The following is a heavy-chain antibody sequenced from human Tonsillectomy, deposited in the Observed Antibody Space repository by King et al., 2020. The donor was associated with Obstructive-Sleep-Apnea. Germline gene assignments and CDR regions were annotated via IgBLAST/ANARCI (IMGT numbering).Heavy chain of an antibody. J-gene: IGHJ6*02. V-gene: IGHV4-59*01. CDR3: ARDCSGGSCYPYYYYGMDV. Sequence: HVQLQESGPGLVKPSETLSLTCTVSGGSISSYYWSWIRQPPGEGLECVGCIYYSGSTNHNPSLKSRVTISVDTSKNQFSLKLSSVTAADTAVYYCARDCSGGSCYPYYYYGMDVWGQGTTVTVSS. CDR1: GGSISSYY. D-gene: IGHD2-15*01. CDR2: IYYSGST.